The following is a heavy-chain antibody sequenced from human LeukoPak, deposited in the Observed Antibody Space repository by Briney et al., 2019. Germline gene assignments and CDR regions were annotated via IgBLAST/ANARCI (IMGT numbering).Heavy chain of an antibody. Sequence: PSETLSLTCPVAGGSMSSYYWTWIRQPAGKGLEWIGLIYTSGSTNYNPSLRGRLTMSVDTSKSQVSLKLSSVTAADTAVYYCARDFQHWGQGTLVAVSS. CDR1: GGSMSSYY. CDR3: ARDFQH. V-gene: IGHV4-4*07. CDR2: IYTSGST. J-gene: IGHJ1*01.